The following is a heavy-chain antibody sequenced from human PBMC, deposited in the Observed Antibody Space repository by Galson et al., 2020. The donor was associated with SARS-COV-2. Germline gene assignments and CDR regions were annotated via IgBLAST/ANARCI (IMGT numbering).Heavy chain of an antibody. CDR2: IKQDGSEK. CDR1: GLTFSTHW. J-gene: IGHJ6*03. Sequence: GGSLRLSCAASGLTFSTHWMSWVRQAPGKGLEWVANIKQDGSEKYYVDSVKGRFTISRDNAKTSLYLQMDSLRVEDTAVYYCARDARISIFGLVDKYMDVWGKGTTVIVSS. V-gene: IGHV3-7*03. D-gene: IGHD3-3*01. CDR3: ARDARISIFGLVDKYMDV.